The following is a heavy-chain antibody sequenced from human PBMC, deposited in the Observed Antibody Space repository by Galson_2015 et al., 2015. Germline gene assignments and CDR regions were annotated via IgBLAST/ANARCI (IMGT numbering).Heavy chain of an antibody. J-gene: IGHJ3*02. V-gene: IGHV3-9*01. CDR2: ISWNSGSI. Sequence: SLRLSCAASGFTFGDYAMHWVRQAPGKGLEWVSGISWNSGSISYADSVKGRFTISRDNAKNTMYLQMNSLRAEDTALYYCAREWVGGSFYDAFDIWGQGTMVTVSS. D-gene: IGHD1-26*01. CDR1: GFTFGDYA. CDR3: AREWVGGSFYDAFDI.